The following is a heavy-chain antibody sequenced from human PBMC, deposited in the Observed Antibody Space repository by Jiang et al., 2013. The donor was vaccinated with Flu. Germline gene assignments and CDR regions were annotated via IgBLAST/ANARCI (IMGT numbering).Heavy chain of an antibody. CDR3: AKDRDFWKPQPDGMDV. J-gene: IGHJ6*02. CDR2: ISYDGSYT. V-gene: IGHV3-30*04. D-gene: IGHD3-3*01. CDR1: GFTFSSYA. Sequence: VQLLESGGGVVQPGRSLRLSCAASGFTFSSYAMHWVRQGPGKGLEWVAVISYDGSYTYYADSVYGRFSISRDNSKNTLYLQMNRLRGEDTAVYYCAKDRDFWKPQPDGMDVWGQGTTVTVSS.